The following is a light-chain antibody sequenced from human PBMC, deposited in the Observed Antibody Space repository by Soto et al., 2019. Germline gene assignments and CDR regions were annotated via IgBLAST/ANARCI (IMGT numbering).Light chain of an antibody. CDR1: QSVSSN. J-gene: IGKJ1*01. CDR3: QHYNSYSEA. V-gene: IGKV3-15*01. Sequence: EIVMTQSPATLSVSPGERATLSCRASQSVSSNLAWYQQKPGQAPRLLIYGASTRATGIPARFSGSGSGTEFTLTISGLQSEDFAVYYCQHYNSYSEAFGQGTKVELK. CDR2: GAS.